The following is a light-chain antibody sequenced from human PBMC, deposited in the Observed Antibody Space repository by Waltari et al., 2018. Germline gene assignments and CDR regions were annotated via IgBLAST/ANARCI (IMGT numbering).Light chain of an antibody. J-gene: IGLJ3*02. CDR1: SGHRSNV. CDR3: QTGGHGTWV. V-gene: IGLV4-69*01. CDR2: FNSDGSH. Sequence: QLVLTQSPSASASLGASVKLTCTLSSGHRSNVIAWLQQQPEKGPRYLLKFNSDGSHNKGDEIPDRFSGSSSGAERYLTISSLQSEDEADYYCQTGGHGTWVFGGGTKLTVL.